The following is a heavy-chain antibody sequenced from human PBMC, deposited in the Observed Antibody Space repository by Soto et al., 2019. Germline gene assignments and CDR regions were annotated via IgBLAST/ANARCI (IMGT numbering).Heavy chain of an antibody. Sequence: GESLKISCKGSGYRFTNYWIGWVRQMPGKGLEWMGIIFPGDSDTRYRPSFQGQVTLAADKSLSIAYLQWSSLKASDTAIYYCARLGPQLERPDAFDIWGQGTVVTVS. D-gene: IGHD1-1*01. J-gene: IGHJ3*02. CDR3: ARLGPQLERPDAFDI. CDR1: GYRFTNYW. CDR2: IFPGDSDT. V-gene: IGHV5-51*01.